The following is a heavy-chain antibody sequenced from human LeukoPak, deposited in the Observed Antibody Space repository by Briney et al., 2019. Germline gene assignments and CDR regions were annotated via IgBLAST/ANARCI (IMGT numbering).Heavy chain of an antibody. V-gene: IGHV3-9*01. Sequence: GGSLRLSCAASGFTFNHYAMHWVRQPPGKGLEWVSGISWNSGSIDYADSVKGRFTISRDNAKNSLYLQMNSLRVEDTAFYYCAKDNRRHYTSGPNPDSLHWGQGALVTVSS. CDR2: ISWNSGSI. D-gene: IGHD6-19*01. J-gene: IGHJ4*02. CDR1: GFTFNHYA. CDR3: AKDNRRHYTSGPNPDSLH.